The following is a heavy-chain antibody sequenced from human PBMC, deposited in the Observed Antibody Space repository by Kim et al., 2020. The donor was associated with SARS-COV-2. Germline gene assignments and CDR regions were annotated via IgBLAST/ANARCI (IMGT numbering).Heavy chain of an antibody. CDR2: IYYSGST. CDR1: GGSISSGGYY. CDR3: ARDRLELRGRDAFDI. Sequence: SETLSLTCTVSGGSISSGGYYWSWIRQHPGKGLEWIGYIYYSGSTYYNPSLKSRVTISVDTSKNQFSLKLSSVTAADTAVYYCARDRLELRGRDAFDIWGQGTMVTVSS. J-gene: IGHJ3*02. D-gene: IGHD1-7*01. V-gene: IGHV4-31*03.